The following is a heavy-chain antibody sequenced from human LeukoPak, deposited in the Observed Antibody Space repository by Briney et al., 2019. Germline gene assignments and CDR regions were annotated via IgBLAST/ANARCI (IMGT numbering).Heavy chain of an antibody. CDR2: IIPIFGTA. D-gene: IGHD3-16*02. Sequence: SVKVSCKASGGTFSSYAISWVRQAPGQGLEWMGRIIPIFGTANYAQKFQGRVTITTDESTSTAYMELSSLRSEDTAVYYCASASARYDYVWGSYRTSFDYWGQGTLVTVSS. V-gene: IGHV1-69*05. CDR3: ASASARYDYVWGSYRTSFDY. CDR1: GGTFSSYA. J-gene: IGHJ4*02.